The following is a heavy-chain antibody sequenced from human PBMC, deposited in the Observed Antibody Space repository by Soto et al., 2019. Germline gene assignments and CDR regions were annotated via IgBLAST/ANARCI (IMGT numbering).Heavy chain of an antibody. Sequence: QVQLQESGPGLVKPSGTLSLTCAVSSGSISSSNCWCWVRQPPGKGLVWIGEIYHSGSTNNNPSLQSRVTIAVDKPKNQLSLKLTSLTAAATAVYYSARASLYYGDAGGYFDLWGRGTLVTVSS. CDR1: SGSISSSNC. V-gene: IGHV4-4*02. CDR3: ARASLYYGDAGGYFDL. D-gene: IGHD4-17*01. J-gene: IGHJ2*01. CDR2: IYHSGST.